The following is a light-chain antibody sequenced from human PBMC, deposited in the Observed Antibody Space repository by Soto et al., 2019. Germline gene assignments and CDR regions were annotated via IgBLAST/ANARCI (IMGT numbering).Light chain of an antibody. Sequence: EIVLTQSPGTLSLSPGETATLSCRASQSVSSSYLAWYQQKPGQAPRLLIYGASSRATGIPDRFSGSGSGTDFTLTISRLEPEDFAVYYCQQYGSSPPYTFGQETKLEIK. CDR3: QQYGSSPPYT. V-gene: IGKV3-20*01. CDR2: GAS. CDR1: QSVSSSY. J-gene: IGKJ2*01.